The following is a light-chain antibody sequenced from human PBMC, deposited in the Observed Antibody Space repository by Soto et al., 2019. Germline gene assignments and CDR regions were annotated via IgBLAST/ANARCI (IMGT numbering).Light chain of an antibody. J-gene: IGKJ2*02. CDR2: ATS. CDR3: QQYDNWPPCT. Sequence: EIVMTQSPASLSVSPGERVTLSCRASQSVGRFLAWYQQRPGQAPRLLIYATSTWATGVPSRFSGSGSGTEFSLTISSLQSEDFAVYYCQQYDNWPPCTFGQGTKLEVK. V-gene: IGKV3-15*01. CDR1: QSVGRF.